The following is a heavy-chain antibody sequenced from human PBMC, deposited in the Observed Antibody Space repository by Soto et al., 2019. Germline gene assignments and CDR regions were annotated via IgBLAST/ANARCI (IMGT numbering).Heavy chain of an antibody. CDR3: ARGRGGSYGGNSAHFDI. CDR2: IWYDGSKK. J-gene: IGHJ3*02. V-gene: IGHV3-33*01. D-gene: IGHD4-17*01. CDR1: GFTFSGFG. Sequence: QVQLVESGGGVVQPGTSLRLSCEASGFTFSGFGMHWVRQAPGKGLEWVAVIWYDGSKKYYADCVKGRFTISRDNSKNALDLQMNSLRAEDTDVYYCARGRGGSYGGNSAHFDIWGQGTLVTVSS.